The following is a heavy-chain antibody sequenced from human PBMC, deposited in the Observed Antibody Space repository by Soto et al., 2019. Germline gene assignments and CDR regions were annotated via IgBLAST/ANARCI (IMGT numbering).Heavy chain of an antibody. CDR1: GGSISSGGHY. CDR2: IYYSGTT. Sequence: QVQLQESGPGLVKPSQTLSLTCTVSGGSISSGGHYWSWIRQHPGKGLEWIGYIYYSGTTYYNPSLKSRVTISADTSKNQFSLKLSSVTAADTAVYYCARAYYDSSGYSRYFDYWGQGTLVTVSS. CDR3: ARAYYDSSGYSRYFDY. D-gene: IGHD3-22*01. V-gene: IGHV4-31*03. J-gene: IGHJ4*02.